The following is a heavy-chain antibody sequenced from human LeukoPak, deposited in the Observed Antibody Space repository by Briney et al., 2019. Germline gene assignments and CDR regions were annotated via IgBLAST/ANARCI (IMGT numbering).Heavy chain of an antibody. J-gene: IGHJ4*02. V-gene: IGHV4-4*07. CDR3: AQSSGWYDYFDY. D-gene: IGHD6-19*01. Sequence: SETLSLTCTVSGGSISSYNWSWIRHPAGGGLECIVRIYTSGSNNYNPSLKSRVTMSVDTSKNQFSLKLSSVTAADTAVYYCAQSSGWYDYFDYWGQGTLVTVSS. CDR2: IYTSGSN. CDR1: GGSISSYN.